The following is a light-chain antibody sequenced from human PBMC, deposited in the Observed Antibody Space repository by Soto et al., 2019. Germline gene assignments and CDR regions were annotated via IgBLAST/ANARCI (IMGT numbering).Light chain of an antibody. J-gene: IGLJ1*01. CDR3: CSYAGSSTFYV. CDR2: EVS. CDR1: SSDVGSYNL. Sequence: QSVLTQPASVSGSPGQSITISCTGTSSDVGSYNLVSWYQQHPGKAPKLMTYEVSKWPSGVSNRFSGSKSGNTASLTISGLQAEDEADYYCCSYAGSSTFYVFGNGTKVTVL. V-gene: IGLV2-23*02.